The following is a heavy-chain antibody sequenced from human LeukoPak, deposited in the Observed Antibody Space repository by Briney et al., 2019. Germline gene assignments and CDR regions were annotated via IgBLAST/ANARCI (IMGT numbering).Heavy chain of an antibody. Sequence: PSETLSLTCTVSGGSISSGDYYWSWIRQPPGKGLEWIGYIYYSGSTYYNPSLKSRVTISVDTSKNQFSLKLSSVTAADTAVYYCARGGCSSTSCYKTQNWFDPWGQGTLVTVSS. V-gene: IGHV4-30-4*01. J-gene: IGHJ5*02. CDR2: IYYSGST. D-gene: IGHD2-2*01. CDR1: GGSISSGDYY. CDR3: ARGGCSSTSCYKTQNWFDP.